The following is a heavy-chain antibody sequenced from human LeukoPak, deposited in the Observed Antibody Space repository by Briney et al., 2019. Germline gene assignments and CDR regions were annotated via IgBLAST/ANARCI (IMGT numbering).Heavy chain of an antibody. CDR3: ARTPGYSYGLRYFDY. CDR1: GGSISSYY. D-gene: IGHD5-18*01. CDR2: IYYSGST. V-gene: IGHV4-59*01. Sequence: SETLSLTWTVSGGSISSYYWSWIRQPPGKGLEWIGYIYYSGSTNYNPSLKSRVTISVDTSKNQFSLKLSSVTAADTAVYYCARTPGYSYGLRYFDYWGQGTLVTVSS. J-gene: IGHJ4*02.